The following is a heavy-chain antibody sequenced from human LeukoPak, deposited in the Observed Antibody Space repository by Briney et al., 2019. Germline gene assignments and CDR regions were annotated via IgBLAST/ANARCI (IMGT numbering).Heavy chain of an antibody. Sequence: GGSLRLSCAASGFTFSSYAMTWVRQAPGKGLEWVSAISGSGGGTYYADSVKGRFTISRDNSKNTLYLQMNSLRAEDTAVYYCAKRGSGPFFMDVWGQGTTVTVSS. J-gene: IGHJ6*02. CDR1: GFTFSSYA. CDR2: ISGSGGGT. CDR3: AKRGSGPFFMDV. V-gene: IGHV3-23*01. D-gene: IGHD3-10*01.